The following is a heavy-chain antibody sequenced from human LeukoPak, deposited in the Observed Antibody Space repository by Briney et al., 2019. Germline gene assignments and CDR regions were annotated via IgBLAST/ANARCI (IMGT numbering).Heavy chain of an antibody. V-gene: IGHV4-39*01. J-gene: IGHJ5*02. CDR1: GFTFSSYE. D-gene: IGHD6-13*01. CDR2: IYYSGST. CDR3: ARRGSSWYVDWFDP. Sequence: GSLRLSCAASGFTFSSYEMNWVRQAPGKGLEWIGSIYYSGSTYYNPSLKSRVTISVDTSKNQFSLKLSSVTAADTAVYYCARRGSSWYVDWFDPWGQGTLVTVSS.